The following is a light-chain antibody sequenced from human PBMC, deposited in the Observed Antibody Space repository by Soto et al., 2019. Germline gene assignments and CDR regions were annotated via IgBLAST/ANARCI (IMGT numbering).Light chain of an antibody. CDR2: AES. CDR3: QQSYSTPRT. CDR1: QSIRSC. Sequence: DIQMTQSPSSLSASVGNRVTITCRASQSIRSCLNWYQQKPGKAPKSLIYAESSLQSGVPSRFSGSGSGTDFTLTISSLQPEDFATYYCQQSYSTPRTFGQGTKVDI. V-gene: IGKV1-39*01. J-gene: IGKJ1*01.